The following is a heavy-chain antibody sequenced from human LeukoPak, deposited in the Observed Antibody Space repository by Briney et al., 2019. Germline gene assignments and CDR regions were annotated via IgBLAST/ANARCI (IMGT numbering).Heavy chain of an antibody. CDR1: GFTFSDSA. Sequence: GGSLRLSCAASGFTFSDSAIAWVRQSPGKGLECLAFISCDGSNKYYADSVKGRFTISRDNSKNTLYLQMNSLRAEDTAVYYCARDPIGYCSGGSCYFDYWGQGTLVTVSS. D-gene: IGHD2-15*01. CDR2: ISCDGSNK. V-gene: IGHV3-30-3*01. J-gene: IGHJ4*02. CDR3: ARDPIGYCSGGSCYFDY.